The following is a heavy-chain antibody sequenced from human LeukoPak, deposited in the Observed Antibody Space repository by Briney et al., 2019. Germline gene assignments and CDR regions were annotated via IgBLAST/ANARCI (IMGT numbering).Heavy chain of an antibody. CDR1: GFTFSTYS. V-gene: IGHV3-21*01. Sequence: PGGSLRLSCAASGFTFSTYSMNWVRQAPGEGLERVSSISSSSSYIYYADSLKGRFTISRDNAKNSLYLQMNSLRAEDTAVYYCARIQLNSYYYYMDVWGKGTTVTVSS. D-gene: IGHD2-2*01. CDR3: ARIQLNSYYYYMDV. J-gene: IGHJ6*03. CDR2: ISSSSSYI.